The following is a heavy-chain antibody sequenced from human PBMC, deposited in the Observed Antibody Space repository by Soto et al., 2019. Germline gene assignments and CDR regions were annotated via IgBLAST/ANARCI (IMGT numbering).Heavy chain of an antibody. CDR1: GFTFSSFG. Sequence: GGSLRLSCAASGFTFSSFGMHWVRQAPGKGPEWVAVISFDGSKKFYGDSVKGRFTISRDNSRNTMYLQMSSLTTADTAMYYCAKEVTTIVAFEIWGQGTMVTVSS. J-gene: IGHJ3*02. D-gene: IGHD3-22*01. CDR3: AKEVTTIVAFEI. CDR2: ISFDGSKK. V-gene: IGHV3-30*18.